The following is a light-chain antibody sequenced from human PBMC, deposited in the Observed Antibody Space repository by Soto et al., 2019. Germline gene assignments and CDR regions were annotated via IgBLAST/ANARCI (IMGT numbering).Light chain of an antibody. J-gene: IGLJ1*01. CDR2: DVS. CDR3: SSHTSSDTRV. V-gene: IGLV2-14*03. CDR1: SSDVGGYNY. Sequence: QSALTQPASVSGSPGQSITISCTGTSSDVGGYNYVSWYQHHPGKAPKLMICDVSNRPSGGSNRFSGSKSGNTASLTISGLQAEDEADYYCSSHTSSDTRVFGTGTKLTVL.